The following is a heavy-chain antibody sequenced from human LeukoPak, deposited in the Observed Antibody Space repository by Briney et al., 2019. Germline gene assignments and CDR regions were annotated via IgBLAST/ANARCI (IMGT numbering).Heavy chain of an antibody. Sequence: PGGSLRLSCAASGNYWMHWVRQAPGKGLVWVSHINSDGSWTSYADSVKGRFTISKDNAKNTVYLQMNSLRAEDTAVYYCARDQGEHAFDYWGQGTLVTVSS. V-gene: IGHV3-74*01. J-gene: IGHJ4*02. CDR3: ARDQGEHAFDY. CDR1: GNYW. CDR2: INSDGSWT. D-gene: IGHD3-16*01.